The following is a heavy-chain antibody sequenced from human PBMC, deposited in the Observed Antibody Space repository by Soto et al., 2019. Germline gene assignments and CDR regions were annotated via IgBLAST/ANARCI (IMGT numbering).Heavy chain of an antibody. V-gene: IGHV1-69*12. D-gene: IGHD2-21*02. CDR2: IIPIFGTA. J-gene: IGHJ6*02. CDR1: GGTFSSYA. Sequence: QVQLVQSGAEVKKPGSSVKVSCKASGGTFSSYAISWVRQAPGQGLEWMGGIIPIFGTADYAQKFQGRVTIPAGESTSTAYMALSSLRSEDTAVYYCASHCGGDCYSRSPPYYYYGMDVWGQGTTVTVSS. CDR3: ASHCGGDCYSRSPPYYYYGMDV.